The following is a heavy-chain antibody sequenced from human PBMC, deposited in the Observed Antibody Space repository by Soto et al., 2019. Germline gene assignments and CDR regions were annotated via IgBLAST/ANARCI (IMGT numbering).Heavy chain of an antibody. J-gene: IGHJ4*02. CDR2: INPNGGST. Sequence: QVQLVQSGAEVKKPGASVKVSCKASGYTFSSYYIHWVRQAPGQGLEWIGIINPNGGSTNYAQNCQGSLPVTRDTSTATVYMDLSALTSDDTAMYYCARGLGLGDCWGQGTLDTVSS. V-gene: IGHV1-46*01. CDR1: GYTFSSYY. D-gene: IGHD3-9*01. CDR3: ARGLGLGDC.